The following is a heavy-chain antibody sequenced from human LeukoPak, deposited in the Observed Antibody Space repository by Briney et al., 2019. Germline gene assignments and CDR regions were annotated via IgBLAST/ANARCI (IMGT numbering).Heavy chain of an antibody. Sequence: PSETLSLTCTVSGGSISSSSYYWGWIRQPPGKGLEWIGSIYYSGSTYYNPSLKSRVTISVDTSKNQFSLKLSSVTAADTAVYYCARHSNYDILTGYGPGGYLDYWGQGTLVTVSS. V-gene: IGHV4-39*01. CDR3: ARHSNYDILTGYGPGGYLDY. CDR1: GGSISSSSYY. J-gene: IGHJ4*02. D-gene: IGHD3-9*01. CDR2: IYYSGST.